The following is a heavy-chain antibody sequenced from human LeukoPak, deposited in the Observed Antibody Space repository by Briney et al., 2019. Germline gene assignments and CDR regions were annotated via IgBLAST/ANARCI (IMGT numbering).Heavy chain of an antibody. CDR3: ARSHGDYGYFDY. CDR2: ISYDGSNK. D-gene: IGHD4-17*01. CDR1: GFTLSSYA. Sequence: QPGRSLRLSCAASGFTLSSYAMHWVRQAPGKGLEWVAVISYDGSNKYYADSVKGRFTISRDNSKNTLYLQMNSLRAEDTAVYYCARSHGDYGYFDYWGQGTLVTVSS. V-gene: IGHV3-30*04. J-gene: IGHJ4*02.